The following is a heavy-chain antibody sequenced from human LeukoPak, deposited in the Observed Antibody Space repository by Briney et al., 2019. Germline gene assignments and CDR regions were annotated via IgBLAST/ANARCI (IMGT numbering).Heavy chain of an antibody. J-gene: IGHJ2*01. D-gene: IGHD2-21*02. V-gene: IGHV3-48*03. CDR2: ISSSGSTI. CDR1: GFTFSSYE. CDR3: AREREYCGGDCYLRNWYFDL. Sequence: PGGSLRLSCAASGFTFSSYEMNWVRQAPGKGLEWDSYISSSGSTIYYADSVKGRFTISRDNAKNSLYLRMNSLRAEDTAVYYCAREREYCGGDCYLRNWYFDLWGRGTLVTVSS.